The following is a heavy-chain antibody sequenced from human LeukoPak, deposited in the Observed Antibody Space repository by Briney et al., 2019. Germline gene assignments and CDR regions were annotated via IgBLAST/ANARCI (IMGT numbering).Heavy chain of an antibody. V-gene: IGHV4-4*07. CDR3: ARPSSSWYQDWYFDL. CDR1: GGSISSYD. D-gene: IGHD6-13*01. J-gene: IGHJ2*01. Sequence: SETLSLTCTVSGGSISSYDWSWFRQPAGKRLEWIGRIYTRGSANYNPSLKSRVIMSVDTSKNQFSLKLSSVTAADTAVYYCARPSSSWYQDWYFDLWGRGTLVTVSS. CDR2: IYTRGSA.